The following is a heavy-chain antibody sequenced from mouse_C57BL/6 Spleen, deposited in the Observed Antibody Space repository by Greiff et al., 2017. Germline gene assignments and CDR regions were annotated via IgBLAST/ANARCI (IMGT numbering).Heavy chain of an antibody. CDR1: GFTFSSYA. V-gene: IGHV5-4*01. Sequence: EVQLVESGGGLVKPGGSLKLSCAASGFTFSSYAMSWVRQTPEKRLEWVATISDGGSYTYYPDNVKGRFTISRDNAKNNLYLQMSHLKSEDTAMYYCARDSLNWDYFDYWGQGTTLTVSS. J-gene: IGHJ2*01. CDR2: ISDGGSYT. CDR3: ARDSLNWDYFDY. D-gene: IGHD4-1*02.